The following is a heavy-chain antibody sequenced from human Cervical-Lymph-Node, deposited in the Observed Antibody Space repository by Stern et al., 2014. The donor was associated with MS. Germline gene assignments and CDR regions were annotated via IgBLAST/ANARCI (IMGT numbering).Heavy chain of an antibody. D-gene: IGHD3-10*01. CDR2: INPNNGDT. Sequence: QVQLVQSGAEVKKPGASVKVYCKTFGYTFTDYYMHWVRQAPGQGLEWMGWINPNNGDTNYAQKFQDWVTMTRDTSISTAYMELSRLKSDDTAVYYCARGAGVYWYFDLWGRGTLVTVSS. CDR3: ARGAGVYWYFDL. J-gene: IGHJ2*01. V-gene: IGHV1-2*04. CDR1: GYTFTDYY.